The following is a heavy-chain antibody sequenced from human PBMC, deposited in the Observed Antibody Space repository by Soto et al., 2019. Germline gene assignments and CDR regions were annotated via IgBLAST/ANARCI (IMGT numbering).Heavy chain of an antibody. CDR2: IIPIFGTP. V-gene: IGHV1-69*13. CDR1: GGIFSTYA. CDR3: ARDRDDYGSGNYYNRIDF. J-gene: IGHJ4*02. Sequence: VASVKVSCKASGGIFSTYAISWLRQAPGQGLEWMGGIIPIFGTPNYAQRFQGRVTITADESTTPSYMELSRLKSEDTAVFYCARDRDDYGSGNYYNRIDFWGQGTLVTVSS. D-gene: IGHD3-10*01.